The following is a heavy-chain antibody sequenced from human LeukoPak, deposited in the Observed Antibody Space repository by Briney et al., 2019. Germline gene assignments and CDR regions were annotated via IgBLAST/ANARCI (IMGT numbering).Heavy chain of an antibody. Sequence: ASVKVSCKASGYTFTGYYMHWVRQAPGQGLEWMGRINPNSGGTNYAQKFQGRVTMTRDTSISTAYTELSRLRSDDTAVYYCARSYYYDSSEVDYWGQGTLVTVSS. CDR1: GYTFTGYY. D-gene: IGHD3-22*01. J-gene: IGHJ4*02. CDR3: ARSYYYDSSEVDY. V-gene: IGHV1-2*06. CDR2: INPNSGGT.